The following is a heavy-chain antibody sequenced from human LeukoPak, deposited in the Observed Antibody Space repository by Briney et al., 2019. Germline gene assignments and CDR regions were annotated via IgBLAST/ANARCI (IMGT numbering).Heavy chain of an antibody. CDR1: GFTFNKYA. J-gene: IGHJ6*03. CDR2: LSGSGVST. V-gene: IGHV3-23*01. CDR3: AKRYTRGDVGYYYYMDV. Sequence: GSLRLSCAASGFTFNKYAMSWVRQAPGKGLEWVSGLSGSGVSTYYADSVKGRFTISRDNSKNTLYLQMNSLRAEDTAIYYCAKRYTRGDVGYYYYMDVWGKGTTVTVSS. D-gene: IGHD2-2*03.